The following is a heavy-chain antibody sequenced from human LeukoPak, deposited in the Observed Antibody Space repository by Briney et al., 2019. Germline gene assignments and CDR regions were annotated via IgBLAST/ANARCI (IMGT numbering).Heavy chain of an antibody. D-gene: IGHD5-18*01. J-gene: IGHJ4*02. CDR1: GYSISSGYY. V-gene: IGHV4-38-2*01. CDR3: ARVGGYSYGNYYFNY. CDR2: ISHSGST. Sequence: SETLSLTCAVSGYSISSGYYWGWIRPPPGKGLDWIGSISHSGSTYYNPSLRSRVTISIDTSKNQFSLRLNSVTATDTAVYYCARVGGYSYGNYYFNYWGQGTLVAVSS.